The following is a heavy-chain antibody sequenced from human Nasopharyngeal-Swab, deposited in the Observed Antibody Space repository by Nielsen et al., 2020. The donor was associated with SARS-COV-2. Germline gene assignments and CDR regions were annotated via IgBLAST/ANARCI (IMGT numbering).Heavy chain of an antibody. CDR2: MYAGGDI. D-gene: IGHD5-24*01. CDR1: GFDVSGNY. Sequence: GGCLRLSCAASGFDVSGNYMSWFRQAPGKGLEWVSVMYAGGDIYYADSVKGRFTISRDSSKNTLYLQMNSLRVEDTALYYCARDRRDVDNQWGQGTLVTFSS. V-gene: IGHV3-53*01. J-gene: IGHJ4*02. CDR3: ARDRRDVDNQ.